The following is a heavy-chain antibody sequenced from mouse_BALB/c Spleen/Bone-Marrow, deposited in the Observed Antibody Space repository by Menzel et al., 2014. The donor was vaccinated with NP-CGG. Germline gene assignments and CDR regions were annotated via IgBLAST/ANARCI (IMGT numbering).Heavy chain of an antibody. CDR3: ARWEYYAMDY. Sequence: EVQLQQSGAELVKPGASVKLSCTASGFNIKDSFMHWVKQRPEQGLEWIGRIDPANGNTKYDPKFQGKATITADTSSNTAYLQLSSLTSEDTAVYYCARWEYYAMDYWGQGTSVTVSS. V-gene: IGHV14-3*02. CDR1: GFNIKDSF. D-gene: IGHD4-1*01. J-gene: IGHJ4*01. CDR2: IDPANGNT.